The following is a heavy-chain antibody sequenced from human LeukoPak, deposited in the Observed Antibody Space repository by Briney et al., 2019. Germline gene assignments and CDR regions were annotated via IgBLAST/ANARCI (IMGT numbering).Heavy chain of an antibody. D-gene: IGHD3-22*01. CDR3: ARQSYYYDSSAHFDY. CDR2: IYYSGST. V-gene: IGHV4-59*08. Sequence: SETLSLTCIVSGGSISRYYWSWIRQPPGKGLEWIGYIYYSGSTNYNPSLKSRVTISVDTSKNQFSLKLSSVTAADTAVYYCARQSYYYDSSAHFDYWGQGTLVTVSS. J-gene: IGHJ4*02. CDR1: GGSISRYY.